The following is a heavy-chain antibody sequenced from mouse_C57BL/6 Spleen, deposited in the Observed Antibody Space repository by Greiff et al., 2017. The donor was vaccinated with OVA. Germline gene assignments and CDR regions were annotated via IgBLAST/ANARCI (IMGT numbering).Heavy chain of an antibody. CDR3: ARRDYSNYVRYFDV. V-gene: IGHV8-12*01. Sequence: QVTLKESGPGILQPSQTLSLTCSFSGFSLSTSGMGVSWIRQPSGKGLEWLAHIYWDDAKRYNTFLKSRPIISKDTSRNQVFLKVTSVDTADTATYYCARRDYSNYVRYFDVWGTGTTVTVSS. D-gene: IGHD2-5*01. J-gene: IGHJ1*03. CDR1: GFSLSTSGMG. CDR2: IYWDDAK.